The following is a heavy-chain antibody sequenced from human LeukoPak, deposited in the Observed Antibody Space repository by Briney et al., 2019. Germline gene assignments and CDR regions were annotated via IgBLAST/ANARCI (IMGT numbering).Heavy chain of an antibody. CDR2: ISYDGSNK. V-gene: IGHV3-30-3*01. D-gene: IGHD5-12*01. Sequence: GGSLRLSCAASGFTFSSYAMNWVRQAPGKGLEWVALISYDGSNKNYADSEKGRFTISRDNSKNTLYLQMNSLRAEDTAVYYCAVLAGYSGYDPPTYWGQGTLVTVSS. CDR3: AVLAGYSGYDPPTY. J-gene: IGHJ4*02. CDR1: GFTFSSYA.